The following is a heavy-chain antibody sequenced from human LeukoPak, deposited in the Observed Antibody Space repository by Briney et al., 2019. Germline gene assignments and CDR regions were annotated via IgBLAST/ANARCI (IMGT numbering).Heavy chain of an antibody. CDR3: ARVDSPDYYDSSGYYYYYYYMDV. CDR2: ISSSSSTI. J-gene: IGHJ6*03. Sequence: PGGSLRLSRAASGFTFSSYSMNWVRQAPGKGLEWVSYISSSSSTIYYADSVKGRFTISRDNAKNSPYLQMNSLRAEDTAVYYCARVDSPDYYDSSGYYYYYYYMDVWGKGTTVTVSS. CDR1: GFTFSSYS. V-gene: IGHV3-48*04. D-gene: IGHD3-22*01.